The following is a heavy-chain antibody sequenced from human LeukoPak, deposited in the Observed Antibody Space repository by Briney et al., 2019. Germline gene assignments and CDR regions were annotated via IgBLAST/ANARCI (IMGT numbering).Heavy chain of an antibody. V-gene: IGHV4-61*02. CDR1: GGSISSGSYY. J-gene: IGHJ6*03. D-gene: IGHD3-10*01. CDR3: ARAPPGMVRGVSIYYYYYYKDV. CDR2: IYTSGST. Sequence: SETLSLTCTVSGGSISSGSYYWSWIRQPAGKGLEWIGRIYTSGSTNYNPSLKSRVTISVDTSKNQFSLKLSSVTAADTAVYYCARAPPGMVRGVSIYYYYYYKDVWGKGTTVTVSS.